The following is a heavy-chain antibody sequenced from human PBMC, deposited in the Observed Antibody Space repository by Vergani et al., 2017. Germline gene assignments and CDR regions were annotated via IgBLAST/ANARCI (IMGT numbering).Heavy chain of an antibody. V-gene: IGHV4-39*07. J-gene: IGHJ6*02. CDR1: GGSISSSSYY. CDR3: ARVGSLLFYYGSGSYEEGYYYYGMDV. CDR2: IYYSGST. Sequence: QLQLQESGPGLVKPSETLSLTCTVSGGSISSSSYYWGWIRQPPGKGLEWIGSIYYSGSTYYNPSLKSRVTISVDTSKNQFSLKLSSVTAADTAVYYCARVGSLLFYYGSGSYEEGYYYYGMDVWGQGTTVTVSS. D-gene: IGHD3-10*01.